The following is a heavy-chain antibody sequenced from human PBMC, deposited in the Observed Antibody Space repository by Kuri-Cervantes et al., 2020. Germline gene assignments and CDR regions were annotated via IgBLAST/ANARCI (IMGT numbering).Heavy chain of an antibody. J-gene: IGHJ4*02. V-gene: IGHV3-33*08. CDR2: IWYDGSNK. CDR1: GFTFSSFG. D-gene: IGHD6-19*01. Sequence: GESLKISCAASGFTFSSFGMHWVRQAPGKGLEWVAVIWYDGSNKYYADSVKGRFTISRDNSKNTLYLQMNSLRADDTAVYYCARDPGKRIAVGRGPFDYWGQGTLVTVSS. CDR3: ARDPGKRIAVGRGPFDY.